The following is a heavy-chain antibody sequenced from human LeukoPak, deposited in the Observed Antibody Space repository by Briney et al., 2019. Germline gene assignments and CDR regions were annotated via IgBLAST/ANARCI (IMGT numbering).Heavy chain of an antibody. D-gene: IGHD3-22*01. Sequence: RASVKVSCKASGYTFTGYYMHWVRQAPGQGLEWMGWINPNSGGTNYAQKFQGRVTMTRDTSISTAYMELSRLRSDDTAVYYCARDFYYDSSGYQALGGMDVWGQGTTVTVSS. J-gene: IGHJ6*02. CDR2: INPNSGGT. CDR3: ARDFYYDSSGYQALGGMDV. CDR1: GYTFTGYY. V-gene: IGHV1-2*02.